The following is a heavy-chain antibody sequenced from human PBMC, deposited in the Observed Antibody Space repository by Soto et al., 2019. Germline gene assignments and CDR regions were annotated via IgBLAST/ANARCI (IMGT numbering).Heavy chain of an antibody. Sequence: QVQLQESGPGLVKPSETLSLTCTVSGGSISSYYWSWIRQPPGKGLEWIGYIYYSGSTNYNPSLQSRVTISVDTSKNQVSLKLSSVTAADTAVYYCERGESSSWYGPTDYWGQGTLVTVSS. CDR3: ERGESSSWYGPTDY. CDR2: IYYSGST. V-gene: IGHV4-59*01. D-gene: IGHD6-13*01. J-gene: IGHJ4*02. CDR1: GGSISSYY.